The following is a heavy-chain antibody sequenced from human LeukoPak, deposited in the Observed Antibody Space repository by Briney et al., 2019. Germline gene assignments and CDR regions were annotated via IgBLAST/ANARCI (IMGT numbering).Heavy chain of an antibody. D-gene: IGHD3-10*01. CDR3: ARVPYGSGLFSGYYYYYGMDV. CDR1: GGSISSGGYS. V-gene: IGHV4-34*01. J-gene: IGHJ6*02. CDR2: INHSGST. Sequence: SETLSLTCAVSGGSISSGGYSWSWIRQPPGKGLEWIGEINHSGSTNYNPSLKSRVTISVDTSKNQFSLKLSSVTAADTAVYYCARVPYGSGLFSGYYYYYGMDVWGQGTTVTVSS.